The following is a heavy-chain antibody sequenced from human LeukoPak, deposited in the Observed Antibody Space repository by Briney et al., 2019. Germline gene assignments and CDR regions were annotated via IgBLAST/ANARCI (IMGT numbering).Heavy chain of an antibody. CDR1: GYTFTGHY. CDR3: AVAGDGYNNY. CDR2: IIPIFGTA. D-gene: IGHD5-24*01. Sequence: SVKVSCKASGYTFTGHYMHWVRQAPGQGLEWMGGIIPIFGTANYAQKFQGRVTITTDESTSTAYMELSSLRSEDTAVYYCAVAGDGYNNYWGQGTLVTVSS. V-gene: IGHV1-69*05. J-gene: IGHJ4*02.